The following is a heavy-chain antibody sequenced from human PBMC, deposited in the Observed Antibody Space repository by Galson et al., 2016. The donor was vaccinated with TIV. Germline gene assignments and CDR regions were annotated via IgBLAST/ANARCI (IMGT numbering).Heavy chain of an antibody. Sequence: CAASGFTFSSYGMHWVRQAPGKGLEWVGVIWYDGNTKNYADFARGQFTISRDNTKNTLYLQMNSLRVEDTAVYHCAREMGGPLTATRLYNWFDLWGQGTLVTVSS. D-gene: IGHD2-15*01. CDR1: GFTFSSYG. V-gene: IGHV3-33*01. CDR2: IWYDGNTK. CDR3: AREMGGPLTATRLYNWFDL. J-gene: IGHJ5*02.